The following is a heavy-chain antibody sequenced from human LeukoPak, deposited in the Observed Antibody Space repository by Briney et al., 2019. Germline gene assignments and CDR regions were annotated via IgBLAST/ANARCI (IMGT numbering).Heavy chain of an antibody. CDR2: IYYSGST. J-gene: IGHJ4*02. V-gene: IGHV4-39*01. D-gene: IGHD3-9*01. CDR3: ASRSESDVTYYDILTEYYFDY. CDR1: GCSISSSSYY. Sequence: SETLSLTCTVSGCSISSSSYYWGWIRQPPGKGLEWLGSIYYSGSTYYNPSLKSRVTISVDTSKNQFSLKLSSVTAADTAVYYCASRSESDVTYYDILTEYYFDYWGQGTLVTVSS.